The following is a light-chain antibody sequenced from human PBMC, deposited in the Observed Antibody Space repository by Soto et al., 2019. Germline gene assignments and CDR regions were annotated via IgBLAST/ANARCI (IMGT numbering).Light chain of an antibody. CDR3: QQYNSYWT. V-gene: IGKV1-5*01. J-gene: IGKJ1*01. CDR1: QSISSW. Sequence: DIQMTQSPSSLSASVGDRVTITCRASQSISSWLAWYQLKPGQAPKLLIYDASSLESGVPSRLSGSGSGTEFTLTIRSLQPDDFATYYCQQYNSYWTFGQGTKVDIK. CDR2: DAS.